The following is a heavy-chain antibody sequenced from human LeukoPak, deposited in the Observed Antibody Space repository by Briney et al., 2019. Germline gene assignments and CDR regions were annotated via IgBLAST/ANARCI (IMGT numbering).Heavy chain of an antibody. J-gene: IGHJ4*02. CDR3: ARPRPGSWSRIDY. CDR2: IFYSGST. Sequence: PSETLSLTCTVSGGSISTRGYYWGWIRQPPESGLEWIASIFYSGSTYYHPSLKSRVTISVDTSKNQFSLKLSSVTAADTAVYYCARPRPGSWSRIDYWGQGTLVTVSS. V-gene: IGHV4-39*01. D-gene: IGHD6-13*01. CDR1: GGSISTRGYY.